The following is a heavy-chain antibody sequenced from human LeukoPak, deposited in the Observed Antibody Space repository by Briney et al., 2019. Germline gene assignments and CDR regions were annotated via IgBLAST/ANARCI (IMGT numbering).Heavy chain of an antibody. CDR2: IYSGGST. CDR1: GFTVSSNY. J-gene: IGHJ6*02. D-gene: IGHD6-13*01. CDR3: ARDYSSSWYAGYYYYGMDV. V-gene: IGHV3-53*01. Sequence: GGSLRLSCAASGFTVSSNYMSWVRQAPGEGLEWVSVIYSGGSTYYADSVKGRFTISRDNSKNTLYLQMNSLRAEDTAVYYCARDYSSSWYAGYYYYGMDVWGQGTTVTVTS.